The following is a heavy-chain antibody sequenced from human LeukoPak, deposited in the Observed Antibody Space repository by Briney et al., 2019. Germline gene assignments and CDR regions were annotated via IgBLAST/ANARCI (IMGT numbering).Heavy chain of an antibody. CDR1: GFSFRSYG. D-gene: IGHD3-22*01. CDR2: IGSDGSKK. J-gene: IGHJ4*02. CDR3: AKEIYYGSSTFFDY. V-gene: IGHV3-30*18. Sequence: PGGSLRLSCAASGFSFRSYGIHWVRQAPGKGLEWVAVIGSDGSKKYYADSVKGRFTISRDNSKNTLYLQMNSLRTEDTAMYFCAKEIYYGSSTFFDYWGQGTLVTVSS.